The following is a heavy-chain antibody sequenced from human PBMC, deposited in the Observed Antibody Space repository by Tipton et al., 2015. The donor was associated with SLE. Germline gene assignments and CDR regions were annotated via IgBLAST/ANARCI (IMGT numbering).Heavy chain of an antibody. D-gene: IGHD3-16*01. CDR3: ARGRGTNSWGRC. V-gene: IGHV4-34*01. Sequence: TLSLTCAVYGGSFSGYYWSWIRQSPGKGLEWIGEINHSGSTNYSPSLESRVTISLDTSKNQFSLKLTSVTAADTAVYYCARGRGTNSWGRCWGQGTLVTVSS. CDR2: INHSGST. CDR1: GGSFSGYY. J-gene: IGHJ4*02.